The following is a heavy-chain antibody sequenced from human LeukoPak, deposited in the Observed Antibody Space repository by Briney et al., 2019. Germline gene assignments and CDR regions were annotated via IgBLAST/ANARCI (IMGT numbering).Heavy chain of an antibody. J-gene: IGHJ4*02. V-gene: IGHV4-59*01. Sequence: KSSETLSLTCTVSGGSISGYYWSWLRQSPGKGLEWIGYIYYTGTSYNPSLKSRVTISADTSKNQFSLNLSSVTAADTAVYYGASRKLGNDYWGQGTLVTVSS. CDR1: GGSISGYY. D-gene: IGHD7-27*01. CDR2: IYYTGT. CDR3: ASRKLGNDY.